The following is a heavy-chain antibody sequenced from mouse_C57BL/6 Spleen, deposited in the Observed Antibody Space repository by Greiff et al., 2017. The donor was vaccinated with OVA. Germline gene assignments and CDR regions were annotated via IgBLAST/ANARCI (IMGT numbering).Heavy chain of an antibody. Sequence: VQLQQPGAELVKPGASVKLSCKASGYTFTSYWMHWVKQRPGRGLEWIGRIDPNSGGTKYNEKFKSKATLTVDKPSSTAYMQLSSLTSEDSAVYYCARSVIITTVVAPFDYWGQGTTLTVSS. V-gene: IGHV1-72*01. CDR3: ARSVIITTVVAPFDY. D-gene: IGHD1-1*01. CDR2: IDPNSGGT. CDR1: GYTFTSYW. J-gene: IGHJ2*01.